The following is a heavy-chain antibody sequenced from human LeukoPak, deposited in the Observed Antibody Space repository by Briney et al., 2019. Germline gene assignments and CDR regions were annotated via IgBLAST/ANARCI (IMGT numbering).Heavy chain of an antibody. CDR2: IYSGGST. D-gene: IGHD3-22*01. V-gene: IGHV3-53*01. J-gene: IGHJ4*02. CDR3: ASSYDSSGYYSNPPLDY. CDR1: GFTFSNTW. Sequence: GGSLRLSCAASGFTFSNTWMHWVRQAPGKGLVWVSVIYSGGSTYYADSVKGRFTISRDNSKNTLYLQMNSLRAEDTAVYYCASSYDSSGYYSNPPLDYWGQGTLVTVSS.